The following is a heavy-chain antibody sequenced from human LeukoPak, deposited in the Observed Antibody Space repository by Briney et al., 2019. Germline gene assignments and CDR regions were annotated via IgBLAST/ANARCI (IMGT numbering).Heavy chain of an antibody. V-gene: IGHV3-48*02. J-gene: IGHJ6*03. D-gene: IGHD2-2*01. CDR1: GFTVSSYN. CDR2: ISSIVYTM. Sequence: GGSLRLSCAASGFTVSSYNMNWVRQTPGKGLECVSYISSIVYTMHHADSVKGRFTVSRDSAKNSLYLQMNSLRDEDAAVYFCARGCASCGHYNYYFMDVWGKGTTVTVSS. CDR3: ARGCASCGHYNYYFMDV.